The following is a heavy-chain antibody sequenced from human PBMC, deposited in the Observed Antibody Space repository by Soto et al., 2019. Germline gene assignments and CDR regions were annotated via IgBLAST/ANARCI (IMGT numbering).Heavy chain of an antibody. CDR1: GGSFSGYY. CDR3: ARGRIGDSSGEPIY. V-gene: IGHV4-34*01. J-gene: IGHJ4*02. D-gene: IGHD3-22*01. Sequence: PSETLSLTCAVYGGSFSGYYWSWIRQPPGKGLEWIGEINHSGSTNYNPSLKSRVTISVDTSKNQFSLKLSSVTAADTAVYYCARGRIGDSSGEPIYWGQGTLVTVSS. CDR2: INHSGST.